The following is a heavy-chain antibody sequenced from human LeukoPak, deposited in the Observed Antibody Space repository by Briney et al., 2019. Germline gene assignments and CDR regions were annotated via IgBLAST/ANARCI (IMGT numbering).Heavy chain of an antibody. CDR3: SSLDAYAFDI. D-gene: IGHD3-16*02. J-gene: IGHJ3*02. V-gene: IGHV3-23*01. CDR1: GFTFSSYA. Sequence: GGSLRLSCAASGFTFSSYAMSWVRQAPGKGLEWVSTISGSGGSTYYADFVEGRFTLSRDNSKNTLYLQMNSLRAEDTAVYYCSSLDAYAFDIWGQGTMATVSS. CDR2: ISGSGGST.